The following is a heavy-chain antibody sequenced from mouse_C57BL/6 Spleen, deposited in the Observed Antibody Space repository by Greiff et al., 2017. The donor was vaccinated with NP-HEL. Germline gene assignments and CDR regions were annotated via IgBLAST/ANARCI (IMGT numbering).Heavy chain of an antibody. Sequence: EVMLVESGGGLVQPKGSLKLSCAASGFSFNTYAMNWVRQAPGKGLEWVARIRSKSNNYATYYADSVKDRFTISRDDSESMLYLQMNNLKTEDTAMYYCVRNTYYSNHFDYWGQGTTLTVSS. V-gene: IGHV10-1*01. D-gene: IGHD2-5*01. CDR2: IRSKSNNYAT. CDR1: GFSFNTYA. J-gene: IGHJ2*01. CDR3: VRNTYYSNHFDY.